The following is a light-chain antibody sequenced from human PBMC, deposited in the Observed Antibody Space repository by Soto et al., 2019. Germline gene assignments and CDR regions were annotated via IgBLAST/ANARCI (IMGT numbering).Light chain of an antibody. V-gene: IGLV2-23*03. CDR1: SSDFGSYNL. CDR2: EGS. J-gene: IGLJ3*02. CDR3: CSYAGSSTFGV. Sequence: QSALTQPASVSGSPGQSITISCTGTSSDFGSYNLVSWYQQHPGKAPKLMIYEGSKRPSGVSNRFSGSKSGNTASLTISGLQAEGEADYYCCSYAGSSTFGVFGGGTKVTVL.